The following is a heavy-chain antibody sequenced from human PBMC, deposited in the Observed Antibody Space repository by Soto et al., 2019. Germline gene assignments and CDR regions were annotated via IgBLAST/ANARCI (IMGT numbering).Heavy chain of an antibody. CDR1: GGTFNNYA. CDR2: IIPTFVTG. CDR3: ASFDGTLVRGGRSSPYEMDV. V-gene: IGHV1-69*01. Sequence: QVLLVQSGPEVKKPGSSVKVSCKASGGTFNNYAINWVRQAPGKGLEWMGGIIPTFVTGNHAQKFQGRVTVTADESTTTAYMDLNSLRSEDTAIYYCASFDGTLVRGGRSSPYEMDVWGQGTTVIVSS. J-gene: IGHJ6*02. D-gene: IGHD3-10*01.